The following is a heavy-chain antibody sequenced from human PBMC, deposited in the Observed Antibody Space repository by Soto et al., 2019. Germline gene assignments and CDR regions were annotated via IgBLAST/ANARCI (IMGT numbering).Heavy chain of an antibody. V-gene: IGHV3-23*01. CDR1: GFTFSDFG. CDR2: ISASGDAT. Sequence: EVQLLESGGGLVQPGGSLRLSCAASGFTFSDFGMSWVRQSPGKGLEWVAVISASGDATYYAASVKGRFTLSRDNSKNTLDLQMNSLTVADTAVYYCAKKVTIYAVDPADYWGQGTQVTVSS. J-gene: IGHJ4*02. CDR3: AKKVTIYAVDPADY. D-gene: IGHD3-3*01.